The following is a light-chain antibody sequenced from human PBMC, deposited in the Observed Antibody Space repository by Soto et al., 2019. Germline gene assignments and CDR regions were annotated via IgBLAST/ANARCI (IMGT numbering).Light chain of an antibody. V-gene: IGKV1-5*01. CDR3: QQYKRCST. J-gene: IGKJ1*01. CDR1: QNIDRW. CDR2: EAS. Sequence: DIQMTQSPSTRSTSVCDRATITCRATQNIDRWLAWYQQKPGKAPKLLIYEASSLEGGVPSRFSGSGSGTEFTLTVSGLQAEDFATFWCQQYKRCSTFGQGTKLDFK.